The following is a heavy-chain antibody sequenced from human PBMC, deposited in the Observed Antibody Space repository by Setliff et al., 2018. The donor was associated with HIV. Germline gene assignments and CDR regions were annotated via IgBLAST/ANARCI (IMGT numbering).Heavy chain of an antibody. J-gene: IGHJ4*02. D-gene: IGHD5-12*01. CDR3: ARDPPGSGFHLDY. CDR1: GFTFSTAW. Sequence: GGSLRLSCAASGFTFSTAWMSWVRQAPGKGLEWVSGISGSGGSTYYADSVKGRFTISRDNSKNTLYLQMNSLRVEDTAIYYCARDPPGSGFHLDYWGQGTPVTVSS. V-gene: IGHV3-23*01. CDR2: ISGSGGST.